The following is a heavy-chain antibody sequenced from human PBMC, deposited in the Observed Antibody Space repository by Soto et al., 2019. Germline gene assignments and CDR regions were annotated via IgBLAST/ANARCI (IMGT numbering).Heavy chain of an antibody. J-gene: IGHJ6*02. CDR2: IYSGGST. CDR1: GFTVSSNY. Sequence: EVQLVESGGGLVQPGGSLRLSCAASGFTVSSNYMSWVRQAPGKGLEWVSVIYSGGSTYYADSVKGRFTISRHNSKNTLYLQMNSLRAEDTAVYYCARAGRGYCSGGSCYDYYYYGMDVWGQGTTVTVSS. CDR3: ARAGRGYCSGGSCYDYYYYGMDV. D-gene: IGHD2-15*01. V-gene: IGHV3-53*04.